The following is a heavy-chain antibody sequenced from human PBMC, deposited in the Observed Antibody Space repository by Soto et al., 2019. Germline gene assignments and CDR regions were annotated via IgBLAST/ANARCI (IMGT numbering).Heavy chain of an antibody. Sequence: VHLSESGGALVQPGGSLRLSCAASGFTFRVYAMSWFRQAPGGGLEWVAAIGGTGNTTYYADSVKGRFTIARDNSRDTLYLQMTSLRVEDTVVYYCARIRQLLFVSWGQGTLVSVSS. CDR1: GFTFRVYA. D-gene: IGHD2-2*01. J-gene: IGHJ4*02. CDR2: IGGTGNTT. V-gene: IGHV3-23*01. CDR3: ARIRQLLFVS.